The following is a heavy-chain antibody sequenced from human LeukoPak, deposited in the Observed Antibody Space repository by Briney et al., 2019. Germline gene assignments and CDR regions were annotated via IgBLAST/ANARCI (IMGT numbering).Heavy chain of an antibody. D-gene: IGHD3-10*01. V-gene: IGHV1-58*01. CDR1: GFTFTSSA. CDR2: IVVGSGNT. Sequence: SVKVSCRASGFTFTSSAVQWVRQARGQLLEWIGWIVVGSGNTNYAQKFQERVTITRDMSTSTAYMELSSLRSEDTAVYYCARVGFSYYFDYWGQGTLVTVSS. CDR3: ARVGFSYYFDY. J-gene: IGHJ4*02.